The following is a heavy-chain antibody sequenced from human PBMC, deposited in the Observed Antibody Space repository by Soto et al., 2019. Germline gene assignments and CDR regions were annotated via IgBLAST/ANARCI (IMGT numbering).Heavy chain of an antibody. D-gene: IGHD1-26*01. V-gene: IGHV1-69*08. CDR1: GGTFSSHT. Sequence: QVQLVQSGAEVKKPGSSVKVSCKASGGTFSSHTINWVRQAPGQGLEWMGRIIPILGITNYAQRFQGRVTIIADKFTSTAYMELSSLRSEDTAVYYCAKDGGRGDDYYYYGMDVWGQGTRVTVSS. CDR2: IIPILGIT. CDR3: AKDGGRGDDYYYYGMDV. J-gene: IGHJ6*02.